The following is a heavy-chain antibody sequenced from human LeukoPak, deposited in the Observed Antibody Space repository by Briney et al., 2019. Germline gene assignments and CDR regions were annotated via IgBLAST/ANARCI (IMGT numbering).Heavy chain of an antibody. CDR2: IYYSGST. J-gene: IGHJ3*02. V-gene: IGHV4-39*01. CDR3: ARPNVDYGDAFDI. CDR1: GGSISSSSYY. Sequence: PLETLSLTCTVSGGSISSSSYYWGWIRQPPGKGLEWIGSIYYSGSTYYNPSLKSRVTISVDTSKNQFSLKLSSVTAADTAVYYCARPNVDYGDAFDIWGQGTMVTVSS. D-gene: IGHD4-17*01.